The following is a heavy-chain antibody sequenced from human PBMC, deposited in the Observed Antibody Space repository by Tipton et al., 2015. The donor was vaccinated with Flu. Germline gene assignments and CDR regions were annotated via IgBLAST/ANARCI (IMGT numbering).Heavy chain of an antibody. D-gene: IGHD1-1*01. CDR3: ARDGHNWNFDY. Sequence: QMQLVQSGAEVKKPGASVKVSCEASGYTFTDYYMHWVRQAPGQGLEWMGRIYPNNGGTNYAQNLQGRVTMTRDTSISTAYMEVSRLRSDDTAVYFCARDGHNWNFDYWGQGTLVTVSS. CDR1: GYTFTDYY. V-gene: IGHV1-2*06. CDR2: IYPNNGGT. J-gene: IGHJ4*02.